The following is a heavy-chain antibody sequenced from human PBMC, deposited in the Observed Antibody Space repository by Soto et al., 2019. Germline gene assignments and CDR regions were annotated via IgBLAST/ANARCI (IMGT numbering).Heavy chain of an antibody. D-gene: IGHD3-10*01. CDR1: GGSFSGYY. V-gene: IGHV4-34*01. J-gene: IGHJ6*02. Sequence: PSETPSLICAVYGGSFSGYYWSWIRQPPGKGLEWIGEINHSGSTNYNPSLKSRVTISVDTSKNQFSLKLSSVTAADTAVYYCARVSGIYYYGMDVWGQGTTVT. CDR2: INHSGST. CDR3: ARVSGIYYYGMDV.